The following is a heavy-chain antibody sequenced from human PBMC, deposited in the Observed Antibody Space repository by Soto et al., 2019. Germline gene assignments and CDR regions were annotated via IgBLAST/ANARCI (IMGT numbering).Heavy chain of an antibody. D-gene: IGHD2-15*01. Sequence: QIQLVQSGAEVKKPGASVKVSCSASGYTFTGYYLHWVRQAPGQGLEWVGWVNPISGDTNYSQKLQDRVIMTMDMSITTVHMEPGRLRSNVTAVYYCAREEGFRITRDSGRWFDGLGEGT. CDR3: AREEGFRITRDSGRWFDG. CDR2: VNPISGDT. CDR1: GYTFTGYY. J-gene: IGHJ5*02. V-gene: IGHV1-2*02.